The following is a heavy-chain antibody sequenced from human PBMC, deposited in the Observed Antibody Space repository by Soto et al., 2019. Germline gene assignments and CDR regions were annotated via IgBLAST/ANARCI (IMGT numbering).Heavy chain of an antibody. J-gene: IGHJ5*02. CDR3: AREGALKPFSS. CDR1: GFTFSNYW. CDR2: ISGTGVYI. Sequence: GGSLRLSCAASGFTFSNYWMHWVRQVPGRGLVWVSHISGTGVYIHYADAVKGRFTISRDNAKSSVYLQMNSLRAEDTAVYYCAREGALKPFSSWGQGALVTVSS. V-gene: IGHV3-21*01.